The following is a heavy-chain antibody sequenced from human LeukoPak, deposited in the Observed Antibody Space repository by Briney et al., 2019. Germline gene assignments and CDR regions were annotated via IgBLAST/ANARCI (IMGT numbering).Heavy chain of an antibody. CDR3: ARDRWMVSSSWTYYFDY. V-gene: IGHV1-2*02. D-gene: IGHD6-13*01. CDR2: INPKSGGT. J-gene: IGHJ4*02. CDR1: GYTFTGYY. Sequence: ASVKVSCKASGYTFTGYYMHWVRQAPGQGRGWVGWINPKSGGTNYTQKFQGRVTITRATSISTAYMELSRLRSDDTAVYYCARDRWMVSSSWTYYFDYWGQGTLVTVSS.